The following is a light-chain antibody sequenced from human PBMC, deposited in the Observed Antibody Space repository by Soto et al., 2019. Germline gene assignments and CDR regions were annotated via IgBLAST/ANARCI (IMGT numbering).Light chain of an antibody. J-gene: IGKJ5*01. CDR3: QQRGTWPPT. Sequence: IVXTQSPATLSLXXXESVTLSCTTNQSVDTYFAWYQQKRGLPPRLLIYDASNRAIGIPARFSGRGSETDVSLTISSLEPEDFAVYYCQQRGTWPPTFGRGTRLEI. V-gene: IGKV3-11*01. CDR1: QSVDTY. CDR2: DAS.